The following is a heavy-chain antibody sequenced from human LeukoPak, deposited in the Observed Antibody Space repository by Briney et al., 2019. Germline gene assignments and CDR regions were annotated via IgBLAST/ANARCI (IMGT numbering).Heavy chain of an antibody. Sequence: GESLKISCKGSGYSFTNYWIGWVRQMPGKGLEWMGIIYPGDSDTRYSPSFQGQVTISVDKSISTAYLQWSSLKASDTAMYYCARAKGAPCGGDCYSYNWFDPWGQGTLVTVSS. J-gene: IGHJ5*02. CDR1: GYSFTNYW. V-gene: IGHV5-51*01. CDR2: IYPGDSDT. CDR3: ARAKGAPCGGDCYSYNWFDP. D-gene: IGHD2-21*02.